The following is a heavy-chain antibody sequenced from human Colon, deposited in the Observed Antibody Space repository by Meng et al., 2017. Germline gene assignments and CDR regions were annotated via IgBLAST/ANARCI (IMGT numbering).Heavy chain of an antibody. J-gene: IGHJ4*02. CDR1: GDSISSDIW. CDR3: GRDQGRQLINH. CDR2: VYHRGDT. D-gene: IGHD1-1*01. Sequence: QGQLPDPGPGRVNASGTMSLTCTVSGDSISSDIWWSWVRQPPGKGLEWIGEVYHRGDTNYNPSLKSRVVISVDRSKNQFSLNLSSVTAADTAVYYCGRDQGRQLINHWGQGTLVTVSS. V-gene: IGHV4-4*02.